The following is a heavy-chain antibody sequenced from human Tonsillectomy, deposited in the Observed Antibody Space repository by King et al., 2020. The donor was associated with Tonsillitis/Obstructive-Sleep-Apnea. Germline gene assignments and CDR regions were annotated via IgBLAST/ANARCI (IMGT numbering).Heavy chain of an antibody. CDR3: ARGRERYSSSFDSLDI. V-gene: IGHV3-33*01. CDR2: IGYDGSHK. D-gene: IGHD6-6*01. J-gene: IGHJ3*02. CDR1: GFIFSNYG. Sequence: VQLVESGGGVVQPGRSLRLSCATSGFIFSNYGMHWVSQVPGQGLEGAAVIGYDGSHKYYADSVKGRFTISRDNSKNTLDLQMDSLRAEDTAVYYCARGRERYSSSFDSLDIWGQGTRVTVSS.